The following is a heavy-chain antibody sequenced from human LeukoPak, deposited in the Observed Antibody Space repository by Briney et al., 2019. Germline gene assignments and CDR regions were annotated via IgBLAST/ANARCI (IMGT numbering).Heavy chain of an antibody. V-gene: IGHV3-23*01. J-gene: IGHJ4*02. Sequence: GGSLRLSCAASGFTFSNYAITWIRQAPGKGLEWVSEISGSGESTYYGESVKGRFTISRDNSKNTLYLQMNSLRAGDTAVYYCAREHWDFDYWGQGTLVTVSS. CDR3: AREHWDFDY. CDR2: ISGSGEST. D-gene: IGHD7-27*01. CDR1: GFTFSNYA.